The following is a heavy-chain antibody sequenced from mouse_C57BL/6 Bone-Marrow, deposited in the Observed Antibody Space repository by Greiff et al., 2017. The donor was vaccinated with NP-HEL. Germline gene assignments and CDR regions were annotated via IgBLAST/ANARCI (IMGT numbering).Heavy chain of an antibody. J-gene: IGHJ2*01. Sequence: EVQGVESGGDLVKPGGSLKLSCAASGFTFSSYGMSWVRQTPDKRLEWVATISSGGSYTYYPDSVKGRFTISRDNAKNTLYLQMSSLKSEDTAMYYCARDEGYGSSYLDYWGQGTTRTVSS. V-gene: IGHV5-6*01. CDR3: ARDEGYGSSYLDY. CDR1: GFTFSSYG. D-gene: IGHD1-1*01. CDR2: ISSGGSYT.